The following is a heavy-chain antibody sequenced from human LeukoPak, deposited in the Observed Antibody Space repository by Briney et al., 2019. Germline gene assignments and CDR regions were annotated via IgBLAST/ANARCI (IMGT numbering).Heavy chain of an antibody. D-gene: IGHD3-22*01. CDR2: LKQVGSEK. V-gene: IGHV3-7*01. J-gene: IGHJ4*02. CDR3: ARDQKYSSGYYYPY. CDR1: GFTFSSYW. Sequence: GGSLRLSCPASGFTFSSYWMSWVRQAPGQGLEWVANLKQVGSEKYYVDSVKGRFTISRDNAKNSLYLQMNSLRAEDTAVYYCARDQKYSSGYYYPYWGQGTLVTVSS.